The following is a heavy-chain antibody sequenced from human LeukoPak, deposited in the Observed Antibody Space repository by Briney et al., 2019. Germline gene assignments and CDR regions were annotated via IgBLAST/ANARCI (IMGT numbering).Heavy chain of an antibody. CDR3: ARDNDSSGYYGY. D-gene: IGHD3-22*01. CDR1: GFTFSSYA. Sequence: GGSLRLSCAASGFTFSSYAMHWVRQAPGKGLEWGAVISYDGSNKYYADSVKGRFTISRDNSKNTLYLQTNSLRAEDTAVYYCARDNDSSGYYGYWGQGTLVTVSS. V-gene: IGHV3-30*04. CDR2: ISYDGSNK. J-gene: IGHJ4*02.